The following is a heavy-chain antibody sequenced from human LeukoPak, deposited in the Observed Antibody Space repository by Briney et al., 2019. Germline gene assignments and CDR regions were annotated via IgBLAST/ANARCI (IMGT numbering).Heavy chain of an antibody. CDR2: IWSDATNQ. J-gene: IGHJ4*02. D-gene: IGHD4-11*01. Sequence: GGSLRLSCVQTGFSVRAFVMQWVCQAPGKGLEWVAVIWSDATNQYYGDSVKGRFTISRDNFKKTVSLQMDSLRAEDTAVYYCAKDAQGGYDYSNSLEHWGQGSLVTVSS. CDR1: GFSVRAFV. V-gene: IGHV3-33*06. CDR3: AKDAQGGYDYSNSLEH.